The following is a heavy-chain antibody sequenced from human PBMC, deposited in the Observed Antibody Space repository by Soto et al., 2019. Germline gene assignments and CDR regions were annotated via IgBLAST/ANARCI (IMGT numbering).Heavy chain of an antibody. CDR1: GYTFTIYG. CDR2: VNPNSGNT. CDR3: ARGRDKKRVCPRCTDY. D-gene: IGHD2-8*01. J-gene: IGHJ4*02. Sequence: AERNISYNASGYTFTIYGISWVRQATGQGLEWMGWVNPNSGNTGYAQKFQGRVTMTSDTSISTAYMELNSLTSEDTAVYYCARGRDKKRVCPRCTDYWGKCTLAPV. V-gene: IGHV1-8*02.